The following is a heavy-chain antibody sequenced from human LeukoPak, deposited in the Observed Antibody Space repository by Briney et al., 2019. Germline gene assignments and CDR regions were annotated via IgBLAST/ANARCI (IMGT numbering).Heavy chain of an antibody. CDR1: GFTFSDYY. CDR2: ISSSGSTI. Sequence: PGGSLRLSCAASGFTFSDYYMSWIRQAPGKGLEWVSYISSSGSTIYYADSVKGRFTISRDNAKNSLYLQMNSLRAEDTAVYYCVKDSGTNYDSRGFLPHFDYWGQGTLVTVSS. V-gene: IGHV3-11*01. J-gene: IGHJ4*02. D-gene: IGHD3-22*01. CDR3: VKDSGTNYDSRGFLPHFDY.